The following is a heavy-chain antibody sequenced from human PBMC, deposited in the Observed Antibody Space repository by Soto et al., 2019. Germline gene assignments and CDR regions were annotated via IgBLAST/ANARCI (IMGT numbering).Heavy chain of an antibody. D-gene: IGHD2-2*01. V-gene: IGHV4-4*02. J-gene: IGHJ4*02. CDR1: GGSIITNHW. Sequence: SETLSLTCDVSGGSIITNHWWTWVRQAPGKGLEWIGEIFHRGSAHHNPSLKSRVTLSVDKSKNQISLNLTSVTAADTAVYFCDRKNCPSTVCYIFDSWGLATLVTVYS. CDR3: DRKNCPSTVCYIFDS. CDR2: IFHRGSA.